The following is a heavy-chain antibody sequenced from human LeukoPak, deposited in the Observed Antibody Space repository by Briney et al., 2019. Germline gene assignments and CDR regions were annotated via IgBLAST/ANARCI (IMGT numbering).Heavy chain of an antibody. V-gene: IGHV4-59*01. CDR3: ARPGWVGATGAFHI. D-gene: IGHD1-26*01. Sequence: SETLSLTCTVSGDSISSYYWSWIRQPPGTGLEWIGYIHYSGNTNYTPSLKSRVSISVDTSNNQFSLKLSSVTAADTAVYYCARPGWVGATGAFHIWGQGALVTVSS. CDR1: GDSISSYY. J-gene: IGHJ3*02. CDR2: IHYSGNT.